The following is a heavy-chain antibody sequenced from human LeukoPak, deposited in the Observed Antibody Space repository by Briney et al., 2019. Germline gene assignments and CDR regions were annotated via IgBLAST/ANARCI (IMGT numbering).Heavy chain of an antibody. Sequence: GGSLRLSCAASGFTFSNYAMNWVRQAPGKGLEWVSIIYSGGNTHYADSVKGRFTISRDNSQNTLYLQMNSLRAEDTAVYYCARAVREYYYDSSGYYLPDAFDIWGQGTMVTVSS. CDR2: IYSGGNT. J-gene: IGHJ3*02. D-gene: IGHD3-22*01. CDR1: GFTFSNYA. CDR3: ARAVREYYYDSSGYYLPDAFDI. V-gene: IGHV3-53*01.